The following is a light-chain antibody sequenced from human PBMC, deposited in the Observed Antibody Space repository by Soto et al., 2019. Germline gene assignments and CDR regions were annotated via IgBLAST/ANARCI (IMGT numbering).Light chain of an antibody. V-gene: IGLV2-14*01. Sequence: QSALTQPASVSGSPGQSITISCTGTSSDVGNYNYVSWYQQYPGRVPKLMISEVTNRPSGVSSRFSGSKSGNTASLTISGLQAEDEADYYCSSFTTSSTLVFGGGTKLTVL. J-gene: IGLJ2*01. CDR3: SSFTTSSTLV. CDR1: SSDVGNYNY. CDR2: EVT.